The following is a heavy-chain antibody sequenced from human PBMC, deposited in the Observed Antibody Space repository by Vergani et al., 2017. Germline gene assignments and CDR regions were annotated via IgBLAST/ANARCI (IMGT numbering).Heavy chain of an antibody. J-gene: IGHJ6*02. D-gene: IGHD3-10*01. Sequence: QVQLQESGPGLVKPSQTLSLTCTVSGGSISSGDYYWSWIRQPPGKGLEWIGYIYYSGSTYYNPSLKSRVTISVDPSKNQFSLKLSSVTAADTAVYYCARGYYGSGSYNPYYYYGMDVWGQGTTITVSS. CDR1: GGSISSGDYY. CDR2: IYYSGST. V-gene: IGHV4-30-4*01. CDR3: ARGYYGSGSYNPYYYYGMDV.